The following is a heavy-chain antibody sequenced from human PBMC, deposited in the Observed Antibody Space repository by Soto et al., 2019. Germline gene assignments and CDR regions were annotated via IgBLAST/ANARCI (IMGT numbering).Heavy chain of an antibody. CDR3: ARVRTYYDILTGYSYYYYGMDV. CDR1: GGSFSGYY. V-gene: IGHV4-59*01. J-gene: IGHJ6*02. Sequence: SETLSLTCAVYGGSFSGYYWSWIRQPPGKGLEWIGYIYYSGSTNYNPSLKSRVTISVDTSKNQFSLKLSSVTAADTAVYYCARVRTYYDILTGYSYYYYGMDVWGQGTTVTVSS. CDR2: IYYSGST. D-gene: IGHD3-9*01.